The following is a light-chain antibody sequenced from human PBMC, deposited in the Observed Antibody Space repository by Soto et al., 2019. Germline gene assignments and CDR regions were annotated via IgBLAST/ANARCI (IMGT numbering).Light chain of an antibody. CDR3: QQTYSTLSIT. Sequence: DIQMTQSPSSLSASVGDRVTITCRASESIARHLNWYQQRPGKAPKLLIYAASTLQNEVPSRFRGGGSGTNFTITISNLQPEDFATYYCQQTYSTLSITFGQGTRLEIK. V-gene: IGKV1-39*01. CDR2: AAS. CDR1: ESIARH. J-gene: IGKJ5*01.